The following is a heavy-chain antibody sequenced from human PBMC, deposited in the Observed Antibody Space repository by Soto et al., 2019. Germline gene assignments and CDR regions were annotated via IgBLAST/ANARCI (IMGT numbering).Heavy chain of an antibody. V-gene: IGHV5-10-1*01. J-gene: IGHJ5*02. CDR2: IDPRDSYV. D-gene: IGHD2-2*01. Sequence: GESLKISCTGFGYTFTTFWISWVRQMPGKGLEWMGRIDPRDSYVNYSPSFQGHVTISLDKSISTAYLQWGSLKASDTAMYYCARLFCSTTTCDSWFDPWCQGTLVTVSS. CDR1: GYTFTTFW. CDR3: ARLFCSTTTCDSWFDP.